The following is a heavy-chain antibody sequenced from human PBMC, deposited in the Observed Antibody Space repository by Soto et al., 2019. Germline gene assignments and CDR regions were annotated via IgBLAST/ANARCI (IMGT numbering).Heavy chain of an antibody. D-gene: IGHD3-22*01. V-gene: IGHV3-53*01. J-gene: IGHJ3*02. CDR2: IYSGGST. CDR3: AREGSCYDSSGVNTPGDAFDI. Sequence: GGSLRLSCAASGFTVSSNYMSWVRQAPGKGLEWVSVIYSGGSTYYADSVKGRFTISRDNSKNTLYLQMNSLRAEDTAVYYCAREGSCYDSSGVNTPGDAFDIWGQGTMVTVSS. CDR1: GFTVSSNY.